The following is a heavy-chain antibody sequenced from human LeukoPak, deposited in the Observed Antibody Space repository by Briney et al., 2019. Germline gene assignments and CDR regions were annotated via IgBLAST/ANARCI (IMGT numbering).Heavy chain of an antibody. J-gene: IGHJ4*02. CDR2: IYYSGST. CDR3: ARHRVGYSSGWNFDY. V-gene: IGHV4-39*01. CDR1: GGSISSSSYY. D-gene: IGHD6-19*01. Sequence: SPSETLSLTCTVSGGSISSSSYYWGWIRQPPGKGLEWIGSIYYSGSTYYNPSLKSRVTISVDTSKNQFSLKLSSVTAADTAVYYCARHRVGYSSGWNFDYWGRGTLVTVSS.